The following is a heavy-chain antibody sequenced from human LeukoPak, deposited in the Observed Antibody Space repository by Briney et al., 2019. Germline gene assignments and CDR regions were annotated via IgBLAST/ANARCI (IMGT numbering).Heavy chain of an antibody. CDR2: INHSGST. CDR3: ARDPSTGWSYYFDY. D-gene: IGHD6-19*01. V-gene: IGHV4-34*01. CDR1: GGSFSGYY. Sequence: PSETLSLTCAVYGGSFSGYYWSWIRQPPGKGLEWIGEINHSGSTNYNPSLKSRVTISVDTSKNQFSLKLSSVTAADTAVYYCARDPSTGWSYYFDYWGQGTLVTVSS. J-gene: IGHJ4*02.